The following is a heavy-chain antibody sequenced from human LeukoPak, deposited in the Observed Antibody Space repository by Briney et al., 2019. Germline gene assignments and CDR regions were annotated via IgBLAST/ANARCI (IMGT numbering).Heavy chain of an antibody. CDR1: GAFISSYY. J-gene: IGHJ4*01. V-gene: IGHV4-4*07. D-gene: IGHD2-2*01. Sequence: SETLSLTCTVSGAFISSYYWSWIRQPAGKGLEWIGRIYTSGSTNYNPSLKSRVTMSVDTSKNQFSLKLSSVTAADTAVYYCARSQSLGYCSTTSCPLDYWGHGTLVTVSS. CDR3: ARSQSLGYCSTTSCPLDY. CDR2: IYTSGST.